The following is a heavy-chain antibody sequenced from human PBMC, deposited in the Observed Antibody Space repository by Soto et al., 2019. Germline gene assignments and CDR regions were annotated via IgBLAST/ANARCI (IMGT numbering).Heavy chain of an antibody. V-gene: IGHV1-69*06. D-gene: IGHD3-22*01. CDR3: ARGRGGSGYSAFDY. J-gene: IGHJ4*02. CDR2: IIPIFGTA. Sequence: GASVKVSCKASGGTFNTYVITWVRQAPGQGLEWMGGIIPIFGTANYAQKFQGRVTITADKSTSTAYMELNSLRSEDTAVYYCARGRGGSGYSAFDYWGQGTLVTVSS. CDR1: GGTFNTYV.